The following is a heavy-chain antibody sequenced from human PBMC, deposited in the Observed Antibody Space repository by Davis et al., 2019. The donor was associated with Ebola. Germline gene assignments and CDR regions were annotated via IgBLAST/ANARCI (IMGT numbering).Heavy chain of an antibody. CDR3: WSGYYKDY. CDR2: ISYDGSNK. CDR1: GFTFSSYA. J-gene: IGHJ4*02. Sequence: PGGSLRLSCAASGFTFSSYAMHWVRQAPGKGLEWVAVISYDGSNKYYADSVKGRFTISRDNSKNTLYLQMNSLRAEDTAVYYCWSGYYKDYWGQGTLVTVSS. D-gene: IGHD3-9*01. V-gene: IGHV3-30-3*01.